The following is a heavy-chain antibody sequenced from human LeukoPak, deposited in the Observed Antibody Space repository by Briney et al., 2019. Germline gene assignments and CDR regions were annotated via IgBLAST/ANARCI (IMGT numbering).Heavy chain of an antibody. CDR1: GFTFSTYS. V-gene: IGHV3-21*04. CDR2: ISYSSGYI. Sequence: PGGSLRLSCAASGFTFSTYSLNWVRQAPGKGLEWVSSISYSSGYIYYADSVKGRFTISRDNAKNSLYLQMNSLRAEDTAVYYCGRWALTSSWYYFGYWGQGTLVTVSS. D-gene: IGHD6-13*01. J-gene: IGHJ4*02. CDR3: GRWALTSSWYYFGY.